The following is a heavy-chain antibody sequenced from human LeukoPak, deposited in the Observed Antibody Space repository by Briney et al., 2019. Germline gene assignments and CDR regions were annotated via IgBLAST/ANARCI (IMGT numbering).Heavy chain of an antibody. D-gene: IGHD3-10*01. CDR3: ARDDSGSYWIPDQ. V-gene: IGHV3-33*01. CDR1: GFTFSSYG. CDR2: IWYDGSNK. Sequence: PGGSLRLSCAASGFTFSSYGMHWVRQAPGKGLEWVAVIWYDGSNKYYADSVKGRFTISRDNSKNTLYLQMNSLRAEDTAVYYCARDDSGSYWIPDQWGQGTLVTVSS. J-gene: IGHJ4*02.